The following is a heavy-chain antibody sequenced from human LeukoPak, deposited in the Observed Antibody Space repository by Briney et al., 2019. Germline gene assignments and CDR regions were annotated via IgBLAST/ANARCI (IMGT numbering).Heavy chain of an antibody. CDR1: RGSMSNVNYY. J-gene: IGHJ4*02. V-gene: IGHV4-30-2*01. D-gene: IGHD3-22*01. CDR3: ARQYYYDSSGSYYFDY. Sequence: SETLSLTCTVSRGSMSNVNYYWSWIRQPPGKGLEWIGYIHHSGSTYYNPSLKSRVTISVDTSKNQFSLKLSSVTAADTAVYYCARQYYYDSSGSYYFDYWGQGTLVTVSS. CDR2: IHHSGST.